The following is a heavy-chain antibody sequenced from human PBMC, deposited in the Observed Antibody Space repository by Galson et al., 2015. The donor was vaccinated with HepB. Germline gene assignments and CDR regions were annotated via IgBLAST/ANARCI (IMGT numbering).Heavy chain of an antibody. Sequence: SVKVSCKASGYTFTSYGISWVRQAPGQGLEWMGWISAYNGNTNYAQKLQGRVTMTTDTSTSTAYMELRSLRSDDTAVYYCARAHQLLFGSSWWIDYWGQGTLVTVSS. J-gene: IGHJ4*02. D-gene: IGHD2-2*01. CDR3: ARAHQLLFGSSWWIDY. V-gene: IGHV1-18*01. CDR2: ISAYNGNT. CDR1: GYTFTSYG.